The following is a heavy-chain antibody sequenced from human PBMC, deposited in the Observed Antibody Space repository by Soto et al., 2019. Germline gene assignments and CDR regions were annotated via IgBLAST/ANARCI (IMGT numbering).Heavy chain of an antibody. D-gene: IGHD3-3*01. CDR1: GYSFTSYW. Sequence: RGYLKISCKGSGYSFTSYWISWVRQMPGKALERMGRIDPSDSYTNYTPSFQGHVTISADKSISTAYLQWSSLKASDTAMYYCARLQVTIFGVVIIPAVYYGMDVCGQG. CDR2: IDPSDSYT. V-gene: IGHV5-10-1*01. J-gene: IGHJ6*02. CDR3: ARLQVTIFGVVIIPAVYYGMDV.